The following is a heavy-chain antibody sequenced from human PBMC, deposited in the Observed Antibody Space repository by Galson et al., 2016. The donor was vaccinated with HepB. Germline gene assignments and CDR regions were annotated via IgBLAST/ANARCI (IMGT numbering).Heavy chain of an antibody. CDR3: AREKGEAAAGRGNFDY. J-gene: IGHJ4*02. CDR1: GGSISSYY. D-gene: IGHD6-25*01. V-gene: IGHV4-59*01. CDR2: IYDTGST. Sequence: SETLSLTCTVSGGSISSYYWSWIRQPPGKGLEWIGYIYDTGSTIYNPSLKSRVTISVATSKNQFSLNLRSFTAADAAVYYCAREKGEAAAGRGNFDYWGQGTLVTVSS.